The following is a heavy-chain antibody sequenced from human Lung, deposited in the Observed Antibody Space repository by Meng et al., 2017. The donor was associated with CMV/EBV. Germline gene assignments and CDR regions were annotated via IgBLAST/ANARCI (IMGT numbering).Heavy chain of an antibody. CDR1: GGSISSSSYY. D-gene: IGHD1-14*01. Sequence: QRQLKAWGPGLVKPSETLSLTCAVSGGSISSSSYYWAWSRQPPGEGLEWIGSVVYSGTTYYTSSLKSRVSISVDTSKNQFSLKLSSVTAADTAVYYCARHHHSPTFDYWGQGTLVTVSS. CDR2: VVYSGTT. CDR3: ARHHHSPTFDY. V-gene: IGHV4-39*01. J-gene: IGHJ4*02.